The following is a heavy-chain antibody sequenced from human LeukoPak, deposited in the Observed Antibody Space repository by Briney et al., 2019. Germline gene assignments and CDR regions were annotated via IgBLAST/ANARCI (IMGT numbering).Heavy chain of an antibody. V-gene: IGHV1-46*01. CDR3: AREIGPRQLHLWGSAFDY. J-gene: IGHJ4*02. CDR1: GYTVTNYY. CDR2: INPSGGGT. Sequence: GASVKVSCKASGYTVTNYYMHWVRQAPGQGLEWMGIINPSGGGTSYAQKFQGRLTMTRDTSTTTVYMELSSLRSEDTAMYYCAREIGPRQLHLWGSAFDYWGQGTLVTVSS. D-gene: IGHD5-18*01.